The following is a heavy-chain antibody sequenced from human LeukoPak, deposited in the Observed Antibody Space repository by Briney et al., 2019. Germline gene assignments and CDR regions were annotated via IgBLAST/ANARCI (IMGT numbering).Heavy chain of an antibody. J-gene: IGHJ4*02. Sequence: SETLSLTCSVSGYSISSGYYWGWIRQPPGKGLEWIGSIYHSGNTYYNPSLESRVTISVDTSKNQFSLKLSSVTAADTAVYYCARVGSGWYFDYWGQGTLVTVSS. V-gene: IGHV4-38-2*02. CDR1: GYSISSGYY. CDR3: ARVGSGWYFDY. CDR2: IYHSGNT. D-gene: IGHD6-19*01.